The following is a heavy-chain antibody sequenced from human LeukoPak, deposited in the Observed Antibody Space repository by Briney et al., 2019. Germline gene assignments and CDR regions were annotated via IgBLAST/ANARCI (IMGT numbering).Heavy chain of an antibody. V-gene: IGHV3-48*03. D-gene: IGHD2-21*02. CDR3: ARQFPYCGGDCSSFDY. Sequence: GGSLRLSCAASRYIFSSYEMNWVRQAPGKGLEWISYISTSGSIIYYADSVKGRFTISRDNAKNSLYLQMNSLRAEDTAVYYCARQFPYCGGDCSSFDYWGQGTLVTVSS. CDR1: RYIFSSYE. CDR2: ISTSGSII. J-gene: IGHJ4*02.